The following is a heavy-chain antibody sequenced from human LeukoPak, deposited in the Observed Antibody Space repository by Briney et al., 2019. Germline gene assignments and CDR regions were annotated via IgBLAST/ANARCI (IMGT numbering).Heavy chain of an antibody. Sequence: GASVKVSCKASGGTFSSYAISWVRQAPGQGLEWMGRIIPILGIANYAQKFQGRVTITADKSTSTAYMELSSLRSEDTAVYYCARDRIGVVVAATPWFDPWGQGTLVTVSS. CDR3: ARDRIGVVVAATPWFDP. V-gene: IGHV1-69*04. J-gene: IGHJ5*02. D-gene: IGHD2-15*01. CDR2: IIPILGIA. CDR1: GGTFSSYA.